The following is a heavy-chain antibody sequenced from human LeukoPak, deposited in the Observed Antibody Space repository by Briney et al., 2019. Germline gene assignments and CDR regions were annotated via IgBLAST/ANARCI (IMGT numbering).Heavy chain of an antibody. D-gene: IGHD5-24*01. J-gene: IGHJ4*02. CDR2: ISYDGSNK. CDR3: ARPGKGDGYNTYFDY. V-gene: IGHV3-30*04. CDR1: GFTFSNYT. Sequence: PGGSLRLSCAASGFTFSNYTMHWVRQAPGKGLEWVAVISYDGSNKYYADSVKGRFTISRDNSKNTLYLQMNSLRAEDTAVYYCARPGKGDGYNTYFDYWRQGTLVTVST.